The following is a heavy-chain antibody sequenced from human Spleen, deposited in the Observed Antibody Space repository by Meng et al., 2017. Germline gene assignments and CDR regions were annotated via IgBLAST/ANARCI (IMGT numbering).Heavy chain of an antibody. CDR3: ARDPTEVAGYFDY. D-gene: IGHD5-12*01. V-gene: IGHV4-38-2*02. J-gene: IGHJ4*02. Sequence: SETLSLTCTVSGYSISSGYYWGWIRQPPGKGLEGIGSIYHSGSTYYNPSLKSRVTILVDTSKNQFSLKLSSVTAADTAVYYCARDPTEVAGYFDYWGRGTLVTVSS. CDR2: IYHSGST. CDR1: GYSISSGYY.